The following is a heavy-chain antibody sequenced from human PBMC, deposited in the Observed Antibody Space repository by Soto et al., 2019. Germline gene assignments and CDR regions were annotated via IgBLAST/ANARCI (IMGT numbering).Heavy chain of an antibody. V-gene: IGHV4-34*01. D-gene: IGHD6-6*01. CDR1: GGSFSGYY. CDR2: INHSGST. CDR3: ARMYSSFDAFDI. Sequence: SETLSLTCAVYGGSFSGYYWSWIRQPSGKGLEWIGEINHSGSTNYNPSLKSRVTISVDTSKNQFSLKLSSVTAADTAVYYCARMYSSFDAFDIWGQGTMVTVSS. J-gene: IGHJ3*02.